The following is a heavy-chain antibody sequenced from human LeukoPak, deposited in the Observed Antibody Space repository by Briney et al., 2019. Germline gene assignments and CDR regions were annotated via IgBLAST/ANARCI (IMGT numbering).Heavy chain of an antibody. V-gene: IGHV4-59*01. Sequence: SETLSLTCTVSGGSISSYYWSWIRQPPGKGLEWIGYIYYSGSTNYNPSLKSRVPISVDTSKNQFSLKLSSVTAADTAVYYCARGRNYYGSGSYYAIDYWGQGTLVTVSS. CDR1: GGSISSYY. CDR2: IYYSGST. J-gene: IGHJ4*02. D-gene: IGHD3-10*01. CDR3: ARGRNYYGSGSYYAIDY.